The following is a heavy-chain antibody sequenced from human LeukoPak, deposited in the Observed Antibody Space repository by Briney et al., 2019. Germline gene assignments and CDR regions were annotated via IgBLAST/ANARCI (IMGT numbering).Heavy chain of an antibody. J-gene: IGHJ3*02. CDR3: ARAPGGVAFDI. CDR2: IYYSGST. D-gene: IGHD3-10*01. V-gene: IGHV4-39*07. Sequence: PSETLSLTCTVSGGSISSSTYYWGWIRQPAGKGLEWIGSIYYSGSTYYNPSLKSRVTTSVDTSKNQFSLKLSSVTAADTAVYYCARAPGGVAFDIWGQGTMVTDSS. CDR1: GGSISSSTYY.